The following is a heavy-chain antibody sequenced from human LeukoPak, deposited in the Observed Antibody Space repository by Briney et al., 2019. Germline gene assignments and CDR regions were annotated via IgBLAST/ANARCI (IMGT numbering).Heavy chain of an antibody. Sequence: GGSLRLSCAASGFTFSNFGLNWVRQAPGKGLEWVAFISDNGRRTYYLESVKGLFTISRDDSKNTLYLQMNSLRIEDTAVYYCARDRIGKYSIDYWGQGTLVTVSS. CDR1: GFTFSNFG. V-gene: IGHV3-33*08. D-gene: IGHD2-15*01. J-gene: IGHJ4*02. CDR2: ISDNGRRT. CDR3: ARDRIGKYSIDY.